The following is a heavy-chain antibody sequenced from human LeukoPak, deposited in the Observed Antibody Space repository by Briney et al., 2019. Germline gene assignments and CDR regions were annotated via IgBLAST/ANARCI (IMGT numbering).Heavy chain of an antibody. CDR2: ISSSSSTI. V-gene: IGHV3-48*01. CDR1: GFTFSSYS. CDR3: ARDETHWSYDFWSGYYTSWFDP. D-gene: IGHD3-3*01. Sequence: PGGSLRLSCAASGFTFSSYSMNWVRQAPGKGLEWVSYISSSSSTIYYADSVKGRFTISRDNAKNSLYLQMNSLRAEDTAVYYCARDETHWSYDFWSGYYTSWFDPWGQGTLVTVSS. J-gene: IGHJ5*02.